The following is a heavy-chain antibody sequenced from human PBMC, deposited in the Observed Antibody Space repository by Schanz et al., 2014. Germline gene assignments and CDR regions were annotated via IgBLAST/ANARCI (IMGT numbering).Heavy chain of an antibody. V-gene: IGHV3-23*04. Sequence: EVQLVESGGGLVQPGGSLRLSCAASGFSIRNHDMHWVRQAPGKGLEWVSGISGSGGSTYYADSVKGRFTISRDNSKNTLYLQMNSLRAGDTAVYYCARVPYGSGSYWDYWGQGTLVTVSS. CDR3: ARVPYGSGSYWDY. D-gene: IGHD3-10*01. J-gene: IGHJ4*02. CDR2: ISGSGGST. CDR1: GFSIRNHD.